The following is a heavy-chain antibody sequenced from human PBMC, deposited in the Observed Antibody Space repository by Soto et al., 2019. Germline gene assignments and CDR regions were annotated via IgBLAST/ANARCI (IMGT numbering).Heavy chain of an antibody. CDR2: ISSSSSTI. J-gene: IGHJ4*02. D-gene: IGHD3-22*01. CDR1: GFTFSSYS. V-gene: IGHV3-48*02. Sequence: GGSLRLSCAASGFTFSSYSMNWVRQAPGKGLEWVSYISSSSSTIYYADSVKGRFTISRDNAKNSLYLQMNSLRDEDTAVYYCARGAGAHIHLYDLIDYWGQGTLVTVSS. CDR3: ARGAGAHIHLYDLIDY.